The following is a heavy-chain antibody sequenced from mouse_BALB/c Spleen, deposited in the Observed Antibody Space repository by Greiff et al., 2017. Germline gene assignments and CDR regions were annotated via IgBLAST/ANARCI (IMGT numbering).Heavy chain of an antibody. CDR3: ARGSSYVFAY. Sequence: DVMLVESGGGLVKPGGSLKLSCAASGFTFSDYYMYWVRQTPEKRLEWVATISDGGSYTYYPDSVKGRFTISRDNAKNNLYLQMSSLKSEDTAMYYCARGSSYVFAYWGQGTLVTVSA. CDR2: ISDGGSYT. V-gene: IGHV5-4*02. CDR1: GFTFSDYY. J-gene: IGHJ3*01. D-gene: IGHD1-1*01.